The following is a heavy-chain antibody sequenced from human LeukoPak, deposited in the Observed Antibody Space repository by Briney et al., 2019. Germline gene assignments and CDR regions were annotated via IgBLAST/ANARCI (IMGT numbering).Heavy chain of an antibody. CDR1: GYTFTGYY. Sequence: ASVKVSCKASGYTFTGYYMHWVRQAPGQGLEWMGWINPNSGGTNYAQKFQGRVTMTRDTSISTAYVELSRLRSDDTAVYYCARAGKIMITMVRGALASRDAFDIWGQGTMVTVSS. CDR2: INPNSGGT. D-gene: IGHD3-10*01. V-gene: IGHV1-2*02. CDR3: ARAGKIMITMVRGALASRDAFDI. J-gene: IGHJ3*02.